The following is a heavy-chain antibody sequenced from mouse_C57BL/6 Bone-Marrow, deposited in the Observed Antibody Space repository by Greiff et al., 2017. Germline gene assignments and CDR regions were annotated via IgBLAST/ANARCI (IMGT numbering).Heavy chain of an antibody. CDR3: ARSGGSRPDWYFDV. V-gene: IGHV1-18*01. D-gene: IGHD1-1*01. J-gene: IGHJ1*03. CDR1: GYTFTDYN. Sequence: EVKLQESGPELVKPGASVKIPCKASGYTFTDYNMDWVKQSHGKSLEWIGDINPNNGGTIYNQKFKGKATLTVDKSSSTAYMELRSLTSEDTAVYYCARSGGSRPDWYFDVWGTGTTVTVSS. CDR2: INPNNGGT.